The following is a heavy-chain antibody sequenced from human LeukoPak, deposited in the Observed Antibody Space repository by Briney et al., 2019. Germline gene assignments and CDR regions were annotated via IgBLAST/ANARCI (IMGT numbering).Heavy chain of an antibody. Sequence: GGSLRLSCAPSGFTFSTHAMSWVRQAPGKGLEWVSTSRGSGGITYYADSVKGRFTISRDQSKNTLYLQMNSLRVEDTAVYYCAKGYADYGADAFDIWGQGTLATVSS. CDR2: SRGSGGIT. CDR1: GFTFSTHA. CDR3: AKGYADYGADAFDI. V-gene: IGHV3-23*01. D-gene: IGHD4-17*01. J-gene: IGHJ3*02.